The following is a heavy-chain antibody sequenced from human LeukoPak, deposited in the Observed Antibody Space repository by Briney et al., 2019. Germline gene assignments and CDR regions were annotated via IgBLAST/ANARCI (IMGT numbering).Heavy chain of an antibody. Sequence: SETLSLTCAVYDESFSGYHCSWIRQPPRKGLEWIGEIDHSGSTNYNPSLKSRVTISVDTSKNRFSLKLSSVTAADTAVYYCARGLSAIVYWGQGTLVTVSS. CDR1: DESFSGYH. D-gene: IGHD2-15*01. V-gene: IGHV4-34*01. CDR3: ARGLSAIVY. J-gene: IGHJ4*02. CDR2: IDHSGST.